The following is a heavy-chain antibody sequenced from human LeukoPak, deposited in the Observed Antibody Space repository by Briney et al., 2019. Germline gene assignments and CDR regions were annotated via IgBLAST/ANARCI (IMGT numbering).Heavy chain of an antibody. CDR1: GYTFTSYY. Sequence: ASVKVSCKASGYTFTSYYMHWVRQAPGQGLEWMGIINPSGGSTSYAQKFQGRVTMTRDTSTSTVYMELSSLGSDDTAVYYCARAPVRQLVANWFEPSGKGILV. D-gene: IGHD5-12*01. CDR3: ARAPVRQLVANWFEP. CDR2: INPSGGST. J-gene: IGHJ5*02. V-gene: IGHV1-46*01.